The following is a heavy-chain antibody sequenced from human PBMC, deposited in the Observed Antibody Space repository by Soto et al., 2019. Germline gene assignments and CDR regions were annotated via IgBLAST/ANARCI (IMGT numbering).Heavy chain of an antibody. Sequence: GGSLRLSCAASGFTFSSYAMSWVRQAPGKGLEWVSAISGSGGSTYYADSVKGRFTISRDNSKNTLYLQMNSLRAEDTAVYYCAKGPYYDFWSGYYMNWFDPWGQGTLVTVSS. CDR3: AKGPYYDFWSGYYMNWFDP. V-gene: IGHV3-23*01. CDR2: ISGSGGST. CDR1: GFTFSSYA. J-gene: IGHJ5*02. D-gene: IGHD3-3*01.